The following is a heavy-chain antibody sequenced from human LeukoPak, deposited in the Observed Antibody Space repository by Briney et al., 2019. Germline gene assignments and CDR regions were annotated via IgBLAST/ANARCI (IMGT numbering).Heavy chain of an antibody. Sequence: SVKVSCKASGYTFTGYYMHWVRQAPGQVLEWMGWINPNSGGTNYAQKLQGRVTMTTDTSTSTAYMELRSLRSDETAVYYCARDHRVAYSNYRAFDYWGQGTLVTVSS. V-gene: IGHV1-2*02. CDR1: GYTFTGYY. CDR3: ARDHRVAYSNYRAFDY. J-gene: IGHJ4*02. D-gene: IGHD4-11*01. CDR2: INPNSGGT.